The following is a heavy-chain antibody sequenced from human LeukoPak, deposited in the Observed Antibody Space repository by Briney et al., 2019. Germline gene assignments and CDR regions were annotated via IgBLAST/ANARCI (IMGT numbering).Heavy chain of an antibody. CDR2: ISAAGGST. D-gene: IGHD3-9*01. CDR1: GFTFSSYA. V-gene: IGHV3-23*01. J-gene: IGHJ6*02. CDR3: AKDLDILTGLYYYYAMDV. Sequence: GGSLRLSCAASGFTFSSYAMSWVRQAPGKGLEWGSSISAAGGSTYYADSVTGRFTISRDNSKNTLYLQMNSLRAEDTAVYYCAKDLDILTGLYYYYAMDVWGQGTTVTVSS.